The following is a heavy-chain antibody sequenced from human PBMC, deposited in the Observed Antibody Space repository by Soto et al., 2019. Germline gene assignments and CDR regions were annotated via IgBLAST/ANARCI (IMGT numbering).Heavy chain of an antibody. V-gene: IGHV1-3*01. Sequence: ASVKVSCKASGYTFTNYAIHWVRQGPGQRLEWMGWINAGNGKTKYSQKFQGGVTITRDTSASTAYMELSSLRSEDTAVYYCARDGAVAGNTNFDYWGQGTLVTVSS. CDR3: ARDGAVAGNTNFDY. CDR1: GYTFTNYA. CDR2: INAGNGKT. D-gene: IGHD6-19*01. J-gene: IGHJ4*02.